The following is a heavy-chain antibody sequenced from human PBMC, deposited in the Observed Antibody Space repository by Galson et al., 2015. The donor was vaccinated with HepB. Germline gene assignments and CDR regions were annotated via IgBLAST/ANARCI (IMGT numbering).Heavy chain of an antibody. Sequence: SVKVSCKASGYTFTSYYMHWVRQAPGQGLEWMGIINPSGGSTSYAQKFQGRVTMTRDTSTSTVYMELSSLRSEDTAVYYCAGDRSRRAFADSYDTGGYPNYWGQGTLVTVSS. CDR2: INPSGGST. CDR3: AGDRSRRAFADSYDTGGYPNY. J-gene: IGHJ4*02. V-gene: IGHV1-46*01. D-gene: IGHD3-22*01. CDR1: GYTFTSYY.